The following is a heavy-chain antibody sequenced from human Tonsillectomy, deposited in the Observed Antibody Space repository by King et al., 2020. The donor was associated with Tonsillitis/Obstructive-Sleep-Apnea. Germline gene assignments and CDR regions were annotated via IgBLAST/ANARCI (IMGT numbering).Heavy chain of an antibody. Sequence: QLVQSGAEVKKPGESLKISCKGSGYSFTNYWIGWVRQMSGKGLEWMGIIYPGDSDTRYSPSFQGQVTISDDKSISTAYLQWSSLKASDTAMYYCARLNKGDYDPEEYFYGMDVWGQGTTVTVSS. CDR2: IYPGDSDT. CDR1: GYSFTNYW. CDR3: ARLNKGDYDPEEYFYGMDV. V-gene: IGHV5-51*03. J-gene: IGHJ6*02. D-gene: IGHD4-17*01.